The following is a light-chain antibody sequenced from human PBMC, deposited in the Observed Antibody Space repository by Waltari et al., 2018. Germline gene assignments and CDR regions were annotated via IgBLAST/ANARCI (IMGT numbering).Light chain of an antibody. CDR2: NNA. J-gene: IGLJ2*01. CDR3: ATWDDSLNVV. V-gene: IGLV1-44*01. Sequence: QSVLTQPPSVSGTPGQRVTISCFGSRSDIGSNTVNWYQHLPGTAPKLLIDNNAHRPYGVPDRFSGSRSGTSASLDITGLQSEDEADYYCATWDDSLNVVFGGGTKVTVL. CDR1: RSDIGSNT.